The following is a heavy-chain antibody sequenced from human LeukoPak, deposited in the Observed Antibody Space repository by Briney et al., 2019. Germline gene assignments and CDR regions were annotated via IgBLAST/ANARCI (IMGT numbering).Heavy chain of an antibody. V-gene: IGHV3-23*01. CDR2: ITGSSTST. J-gene: IGHJ6*02. CDR1: GFSFSSYA. D-gene: IGHD3-16*01. Sequence: GGSLRLSCAASGFSFSSYAMSWVRQAPGKGLNWVTGITGSSTSTYYAASVKGRFTISRDNSKNTLYLQTNSLRAEDAAVYYCGKQRGGYFYYAMDVWGQGTTVTVSS. CDR3: GKQRGGYFYYAMDV.